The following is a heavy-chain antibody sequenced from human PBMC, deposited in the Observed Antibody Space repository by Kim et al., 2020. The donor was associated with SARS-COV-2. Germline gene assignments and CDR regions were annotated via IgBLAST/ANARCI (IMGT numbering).Heavy chain of an antibody. V-gene: IGHV1-69*04. CDR1: GGTFSSYA. D-gene: IGHD3-10*01. J-gene: IGHJ6*01. Sequence: SVKVSCKASGGTFSSYAISWVRQAPGQGLEWMGRIIPILGITNYAQKLQGRVMITADKSTSTVYMELSSLRSEDTAVYYCAKDRGSMVRGVIDNYYYYG. CDR3: AKDRGSMVRGVIDNYYYYG. CDR2: IIPILGIT.